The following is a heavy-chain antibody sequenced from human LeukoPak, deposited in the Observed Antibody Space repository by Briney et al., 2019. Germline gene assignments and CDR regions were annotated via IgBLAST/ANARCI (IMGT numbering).Heavy chain of an antibody. V-gene: IGHV3-7*01. Sequence: GGSLRLSCAASGSTFSTYWMSWVRQAPGKGLEWVANIKQDGSETFYVDSVKGRFTISRDNARNSVNLQMNSLRDEDTAVYYCARLMFLWPPIYFDYWGRGTLVTVSS. CDR1: GSTFSTYW. CDR3: ARLMFLWPPIYFDY. CDR2: IKQDGSET. D-gene: IGHD2-8*01. J-gene: IGHJ4*02.